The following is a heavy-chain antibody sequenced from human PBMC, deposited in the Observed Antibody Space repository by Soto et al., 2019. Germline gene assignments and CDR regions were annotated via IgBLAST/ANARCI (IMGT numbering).Heavy chain of an antibody. CDR2: IYYSGST. V-gene: IGHV4-59*01. CDR1: GGSISSYY. Sequence: SETLSLTCTVSGGSISSYYWSWIRQPPGKGLEWIGYIYYSGSTNYNPSLKSRVTISVDTSKNQFSLKLSSVTAADTAVYYCAREGRLTGNGAFDIWGQGTMVTVSS. CDR3: AREGRLTGNGAFDI. J-gene: IGHJ3*02. D-gene: IGHD7-27*01.